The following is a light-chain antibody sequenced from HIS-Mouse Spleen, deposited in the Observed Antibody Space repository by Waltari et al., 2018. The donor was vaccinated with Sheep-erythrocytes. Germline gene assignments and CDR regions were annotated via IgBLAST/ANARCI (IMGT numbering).Light chain of an antibody. V-gene: IGKV1-12*01. CDR3: QQANSFPIT. CDR2: AAS. J-gene: IGKJ5*01. CDR1: QGISNL. Sequence: DIQMTQSPSSVSASVGDRVTITCRASQGISNLLAWYQQKPGKAPKLLIYAASSLQSAVPSRCSGSGYGTDFTLTISSLQPEDFATYYCQQANSFPITFGQGTRLEIK.